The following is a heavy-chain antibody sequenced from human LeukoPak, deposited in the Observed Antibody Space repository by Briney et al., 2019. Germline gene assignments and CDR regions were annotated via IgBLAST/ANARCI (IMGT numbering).Heavy chain of an antibody. Sequence: SETLSLACAVYGGSVTGFSWSWIRQSPVKGLESIGEINHSGGTNYAPSLQSRVTLSLDTSKNQFSLTLTSVTAADTAVYYCVRGRNVKWVPGVGGNPRASRYYYYMDVWGKGTTVTVSS. D-gene: IGHD4-23*01. CDR3: VRGRNVKWVPGVGGNPRASRYYYYMDV. CDR2: INHSGGT. V-gene: IGHV4-34*01. J-gene: IGHJ6*03. CDR1: GGSVTGFS.